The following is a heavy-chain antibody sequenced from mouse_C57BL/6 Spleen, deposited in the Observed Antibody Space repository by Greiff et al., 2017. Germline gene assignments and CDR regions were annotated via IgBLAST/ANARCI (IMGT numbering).Heavy chain of an antibody. V-gene: IGHV1-63*01. J-gene: IGHJ1*03. CDR1: GYTFTNYW. D-gene: IGHD1-1*02. Sequence: QVQLQQSGAELVRLGTSVKMSCKASGYTFTNYWIGWAKQRPGHGLEWIGDIYPGGGYTNYNEKFKGKDTLTADKSSSTAYMQFSSLTSEDSAIYYCARGGGKGWYFDVWGTGTTVTVSS. CDR2: IYPGGGYT. CDR3: ARGGGKGWYFDV.